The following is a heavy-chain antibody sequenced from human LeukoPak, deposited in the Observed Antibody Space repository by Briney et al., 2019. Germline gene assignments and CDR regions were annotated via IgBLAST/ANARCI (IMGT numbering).Heavy chain of an antibody. J-gene: IGHJ5*02. CDR3: ARGNTRAYYYDSSGYLNWFDP. CDR2: IIPIFGTA. CDR1: GGTFSSYA. Sequence: SVKVSCKASGGTFSSYAISWVRQAPGQGLGWMGGIIPIFGTANYAQKFQGRVTITADESTSTAYMELSSLRSEDTAVYYCARGNTRAYYYDSSGYLNWFDPWGQGTLVTVSS. V-gene: IGHV1-69*13. D-gene: IGHD3-22*01.